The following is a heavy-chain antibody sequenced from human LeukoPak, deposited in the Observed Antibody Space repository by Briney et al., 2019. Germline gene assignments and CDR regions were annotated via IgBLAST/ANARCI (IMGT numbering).Heavy chain of an antibody. CDR3: ARDQRVTGRPDIDY. Sequence: TGGSLRLSCAASGFTLRNHWMHWVRQTPGKGLVWVSRISSDGSSTTYADSVKGRFTISRDNAKNTLYLQMNNLRAEDTAMYYCARDQRVTGRPDIDYWGKGTLVIVSS. CDR1: GFTLRNHW. D-gene: IGHD6-6*01. V-gene: IGHV3-74*03. CDR2: ISSDGSST. J-gene: IGHJ4*02.